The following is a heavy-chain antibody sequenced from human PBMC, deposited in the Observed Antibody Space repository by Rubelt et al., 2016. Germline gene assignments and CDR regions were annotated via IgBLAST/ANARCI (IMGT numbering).Heavy chain of an antibody. CDR2: ISAYNGNT. CDR1: GYTFTSYG. CDR3: ARDPLPVRGVIMAPTH. V-gene: IGHV1-18*01. D-gene: IGHD3-10*01. J-gene: IGHJ4*02. Sequence: QVQLVQSGAEVKKPGASVKVSCKASGYTFTSYGISWVRQAPGQGLEWMGWISAYNGNTNYAQKLQARVTMTTDTSTSRGYRGLRSLGSDATAVYYWARDPLPVRGVIMAPTHWGQGTLVTVSS.